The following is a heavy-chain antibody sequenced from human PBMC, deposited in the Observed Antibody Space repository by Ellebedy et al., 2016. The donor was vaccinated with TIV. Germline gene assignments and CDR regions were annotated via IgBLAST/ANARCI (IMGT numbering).Heavy chain of an antibody. J-gene: IGHJ4*02. CDR1: GGSFSGYY. D-gene: IGHD2-15*01. CDR2: INHSGST. CDR3: ARGLVSGRALDY. Sequence: GSLRLSCAVYGGSFSGYYWSWIRQPPGKGLEWIGEINHSGSTNYNPSLKSRVSISVDTSKNQFSLRLTSVTAADTAIFYCARGLVSGRALDYWGQGTLVTVSS. V-gene: IGHV4-34*01.